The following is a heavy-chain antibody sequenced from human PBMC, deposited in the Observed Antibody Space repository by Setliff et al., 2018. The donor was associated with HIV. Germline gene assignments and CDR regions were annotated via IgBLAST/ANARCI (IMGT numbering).Heavy chain of an antibody. CDR1: GDSISTDNYH. CDR2: TANT. Sequence: SETLSLTCTVSGDSISTDNYHWGWIRQPPGKGLEWIGHTANTDYNPSLKSRVTVSVDTSKNQWSLRLSSVTAADTAVYYCARHAALIKRFYYYYLDVWGKGTTVTVSS. V-gene: IGHV4-39*01. J-gene: IGHJ6*03. CDR3: ARHAALIKRFYYYYLDV. D-gene: IGHD5-18*01.